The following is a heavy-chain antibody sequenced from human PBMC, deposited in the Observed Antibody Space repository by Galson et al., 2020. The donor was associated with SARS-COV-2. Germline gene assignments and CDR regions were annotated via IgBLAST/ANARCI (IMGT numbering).Heavy chain of an antibody. D-gene: IGHD5-18*01. CDR1: GGSISSYY. V-gene: IGHV4-59*01. Sequence: ASETLSLTCTVSGGSISSYYWSWIRQPPGKGLEWIGYIYYSGSTNYNPSLKSRVTISVDTSKNQFSLKLSSVTAADTAVYYCARASYYSYGGGYGMDVWGQGTTVTVSS. CDR2: IYYSGST. J-gene: IGHJ6*02. CDR3: ARASYYSYGGGYGMDV.